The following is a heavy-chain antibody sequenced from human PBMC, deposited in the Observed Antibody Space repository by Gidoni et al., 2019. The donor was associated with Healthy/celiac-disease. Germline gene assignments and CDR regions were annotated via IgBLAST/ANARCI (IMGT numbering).Heavy chain of an antibody. J-gene: IGHJ4*02. V-gene: IGHV3-21*01. CDR3: ARGARGDDYVWGSYRDDIDY. Sequence: EVQLVESGGGLVKPGGSLRLSCAAPGFTFSSYSMNWVRQAPGKGLEWVSSISSSSSYIYYADSVKGRFTISRDNAKNSLYLQMNSLRAEDTAVYYCARGARGDDYVWGSYRDDIDYWGQGTLVTVSS. CDR2: ISSSSSYI. D-gene: IGHD3-16*02. CDR1: GFTFSSYS.